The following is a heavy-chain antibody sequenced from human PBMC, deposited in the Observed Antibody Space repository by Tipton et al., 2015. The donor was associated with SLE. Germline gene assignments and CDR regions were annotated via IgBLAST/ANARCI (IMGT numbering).Heavy chain of an antibody. D-gene: IGHD5-24*01. V-gene: IGHV4-4*07. CDR3: ARGDVD. J-gene: IGHJ4*02. CDR2: VYSSGSA. CDR1: GVSITSYY. Sequence: TLSLTCSVSGVSITSYYWSWFRQSTGRGLEWIGRVYSSGSANYNPALISRVSMSVDISKNQFFLTLRSVTAADTAVYFCARGDVDWGQGTLVTVSS.